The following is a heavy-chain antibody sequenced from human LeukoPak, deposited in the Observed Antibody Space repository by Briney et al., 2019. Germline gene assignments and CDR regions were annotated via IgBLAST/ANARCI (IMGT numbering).Heavy chain of an antibody. D-gene: IGHD3-22*01. CDR2: ISSSSSYI. J-gene: IGHJ6*02. V-gene: IGHV3-21*01. CDR1: GFTFSSYA. Sequence: GRSLRLSCAASGFTFSSYAMHWVRQAPGKGLEWVSSISSSSSYIYYADSVKGRFTISRDNAKNSLYLQMNSLRAEDTAVYYCARTSSGPYYYYYGMDVWGQGTTVTVSS. CDR3: ARTSSGPYYYYYGMDV.